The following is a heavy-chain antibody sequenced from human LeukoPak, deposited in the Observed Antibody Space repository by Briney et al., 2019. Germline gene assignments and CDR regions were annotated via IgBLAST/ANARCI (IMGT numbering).Heavy chain of an antibody. D-gene: IGHD1-26*01. CDR1: GFTFSSYG. CDR2: ISYDGSNK. J-gene: IGHJ4*02. Sequence: PGGSLRLSCAASGFTFSSYGMHWVRQAPGKGLEWVAVISYDGSNKYYADSVKGRFTISRDNSKNTPYLQMNSLRAEDTAVYYCAKGMGAHIDYWGQGTLVTVSS. V-gene: IGHV3-30*18. CDR3: AKGMGAHIDY.